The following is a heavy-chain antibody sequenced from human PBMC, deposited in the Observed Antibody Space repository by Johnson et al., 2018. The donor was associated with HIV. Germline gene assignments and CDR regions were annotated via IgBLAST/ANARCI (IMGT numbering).Heavy chain of an antibody. CDR2: ISWDGGSS. D-gene: IGHD3-10*01. J-gene: IGHJ3*01. CDR3: VKDSYTYYYGSGDAFDV. V-gene: IGHV3-43D*03. CDR1: GFTFDNYA. Sequence: VQLVESGGVMVQPGGSLRLSCAVSGFTFDNYAMHWVRQAPGKGLEWVSLISWDGGSSHYADSVQGRFTISRDNTKNSLYLQMNSLRAEETALYYCVKDSYTYYYGSGDAFDVWGQGTMVTVSS.